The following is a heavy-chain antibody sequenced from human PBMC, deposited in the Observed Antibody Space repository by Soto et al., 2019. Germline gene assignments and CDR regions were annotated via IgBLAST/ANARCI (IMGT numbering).Heavy chain of an antibody. CDR1: GFTFSDNP. J-gene: IGHJ6*01. CDR2: ISDDGDST. CDR3: AKSLSTDVNYGLDV. D-gene: IGHD3-10*02. Sequence: VGSLRLCRGAPGFTFSDNPMTCVLQPPGKGLEWVSSISDDGDSTYYADSVKGRFAVSRDNSKNTLFLHMNSLGAEDTAVYYCAKSLSTDVNYGLDVWGQGTSVTVSS. V-gene: IGHV3-23*01.